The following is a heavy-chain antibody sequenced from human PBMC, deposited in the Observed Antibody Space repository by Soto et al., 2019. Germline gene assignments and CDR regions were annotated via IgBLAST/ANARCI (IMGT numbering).Heavy chain of an antibody. CDR2: IKLDASEK. D-gene: IGHD2-15*01. V-gene: IGHV3-7*01. CDR3: AREGVYCSGASCYENWFDP. CDR1: GLTFVYYW. Sequence: VGSPRLSCAASGLTFVYYWMSWVRQAPGKGLEWLATIKLDASEKKYVDSVKGRFTISRDNAKNSLYLQMNRLRAEDTAVYYCAREGVYCSGASCYENWFDPWGQGTLVTVSS. J-gene: IGHJ5*02.